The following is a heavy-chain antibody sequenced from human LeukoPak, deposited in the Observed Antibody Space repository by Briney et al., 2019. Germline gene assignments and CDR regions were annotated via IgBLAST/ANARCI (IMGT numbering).Heavy chain of an antibody. CDR3: ARVLWGGYSSSWYLGY. CDR2: IYHSGST. Sequence: PSETLSLTCAVSGYSISSGYYWGWIRQPPGKGLEWIGSIYHSGSTYYNPSLKSRVTISVDTSKNQFSLKLSSVTAADTAVYYCARVLWGGYSSSWYLGYWGQGTLVTVSS. V-gene: IGHV4-38-2*01. CDR1: GYSISSGYY. D-gene: IGHD6-13*01. J-gene: IGHJ4*02.